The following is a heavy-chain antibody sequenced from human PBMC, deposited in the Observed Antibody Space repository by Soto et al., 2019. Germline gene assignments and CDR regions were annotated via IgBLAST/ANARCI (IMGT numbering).Heavy chain of an antibody. D-gene: IGHD2-2*01. CDR1: GGSFSGYY. CDR3: ARGTLGYCSSTSCYDAFDI. CDR2: INHSGST. Sequence: QVQLQQWGAGLLKPSETLSLTCAVYGGSFSGYYWSWIRQPPGKGLEWMGEINHSGSTNYNPSLKSRVTISVDTSKNQFSLKLSSVTAADTAVYYCARGTLGYCSSTSCYDAFDIWGQGTMVTVSS. J-gene: IGHJ3*02. V-gene: IGHV4-34*01.